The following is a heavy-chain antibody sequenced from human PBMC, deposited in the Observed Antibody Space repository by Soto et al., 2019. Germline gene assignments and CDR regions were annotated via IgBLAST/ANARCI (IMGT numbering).Heavy chain of an antibody. CDR1: GFTFNAYT. J-gene: IGHJ4*02. CDR2: ISWDGGIT. V-gene: IGHV3-43*01. CDR3: AKDSYDILTGQKRYFDS. Sequence: GGSLRLSCAASGFTFNAYTMHWVRQAPGKGLEWVSLISWDGGITYYGDSVKGRFTVSRDNSDNSLYLQMTSLRSDDTAFYYCAKDSYDILTGQKRYFDSWGQGTLVTASS. D-gene: IGHD3-9*01.